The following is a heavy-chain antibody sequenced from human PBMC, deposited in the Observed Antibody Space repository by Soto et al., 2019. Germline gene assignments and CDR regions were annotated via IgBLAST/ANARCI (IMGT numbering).Heavy chain of an antibody. CDR1: GGSISGHY. CDR3: ARVGSSGWSPDY. V-gene: IGHV4-59*11. Sequence: SETLSLTCTVSGGSISGHYWIWIRQPPGKGLEWIGYIFYSGSTNYNPSLKSRVTISVDTSNNQFSLNLYSVTAADTAIYYCARVGSSGWSPDYWGQGTLVTVSS. CDR2: IFYSGST. D-gene: IGHD6-19*01. J-gene: IGHJ4*02.